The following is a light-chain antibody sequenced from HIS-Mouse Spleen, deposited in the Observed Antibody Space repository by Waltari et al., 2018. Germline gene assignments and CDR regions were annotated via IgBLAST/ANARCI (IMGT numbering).Light chain of an antibody. J-gene: IGLJ1*01. CDR3: CSYAGSSTYV. Sequence: QSALTQPASVSGSPGQSTTTSCTGTSREVGSYNLGTWYQQHPGKAPKLMIYGGSKRPSGVSNRFSGSKSGNTASLTISGLQAEDEADYYCCSYAGSSTYVFGTGTKVTVL. V-gene: IGLV2-23*01. CDR1: SREVGSYNL. CDR2: GGS.